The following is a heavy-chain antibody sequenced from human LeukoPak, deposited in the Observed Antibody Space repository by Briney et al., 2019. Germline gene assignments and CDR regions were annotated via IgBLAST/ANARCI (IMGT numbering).Heavy chain of an antibody. Sequence: GGSLRLSCAASGFTFSSYEVNWVRQGPGKGLEWVSYISSSGSIIYYADSVKGRFTISRDNAKNSLYLQMNNLRAEDTAVYYSARAFAARGTGWYTGFDSWGQGTLVTVSS. CDR1: GFTFSSYE. J-gene: IGHJ4*02. D-gene: IGHD6-19*01. CDR2: ISSSGSII. V-gene: IGHV3-48*03. CDR3: ARAFAARGTGWYTGFDS.